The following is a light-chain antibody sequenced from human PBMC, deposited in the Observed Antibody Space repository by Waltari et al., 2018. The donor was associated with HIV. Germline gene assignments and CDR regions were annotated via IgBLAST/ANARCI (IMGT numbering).Light chain of an antibody. CDR3: QQYDNLPMYT. Sequence: DIQMTQSPSSLSASVGDRVTITCQASQDISNFLNWYQQKPGKAPKLLIYDASNLETGVPSRFSGSGSGTDFTFTISSLQPEDIATYYCQQYDNLPMYTFSQGTKLEI. CDR2: DAS. V-gene: IGKV1-33*01. CDR1: QDISNF. J-gene: IGKJ2*01.